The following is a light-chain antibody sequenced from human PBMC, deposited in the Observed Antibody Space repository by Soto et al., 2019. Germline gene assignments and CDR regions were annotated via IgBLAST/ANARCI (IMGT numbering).Light chain of an antibody. Sequence: DIQMTQSPSTLSASVGDRVTITCRASQSLSSGLAWYQQKPGKAPKLLIYDASSLESGVPSRYSGSGSGTEFNPTVSSRQPDDGATYYCQQYNSAFGQGTKVEIK. V-gene: IGKV1-5*01. CDR1: QSLSSG. J-gene: IGKJ1*01. CDR3: QQYNSA. CDR2: DAS.